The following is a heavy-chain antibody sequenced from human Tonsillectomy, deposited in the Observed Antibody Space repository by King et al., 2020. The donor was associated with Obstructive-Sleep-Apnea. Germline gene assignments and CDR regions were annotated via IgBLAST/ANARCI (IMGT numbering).Heavy chain of an antibody. CDR2: VYYSGTT. V-gene: IGHV4-59*08. D-gene: IGHD5-12*01. J-gene: IGHJ3*02. Sequence: VQLQESGPGLVKRSETLSLTCAVAGGSTSSYYWTWSREPPGQGLEWLGYVYYSGTTNYNPSLKSRVTISVDTSKNQFSLRLSSVTAADTAVYHCAIPYSGYEHGAFHIWGQGTMVSVSS. CDR3: AIPYSGYEHGAFHI. CDR1: GGSTSSYY.